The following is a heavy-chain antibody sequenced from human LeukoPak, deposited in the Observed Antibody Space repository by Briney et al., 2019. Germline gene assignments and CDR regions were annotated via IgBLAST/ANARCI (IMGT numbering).Heavy chain of an antibody. Sequence: SETLSLTCAVYGGSFSGYYWSWIRQPPGKGLEWIAYIYYSGSTNYNPSLKSRVTISVDRSKNQCSLKVNSVTAADTAVYYCARSPGYYFDYWGQGTLVTVSS. CDR3: ARSPGYYFDY. J-gene: IGHJ4*02. D-gene: IGHD6-13*01. V-gene: IGHV4-59*01. CDR1: GGSFSGYY. CDR2: IYYSGST.